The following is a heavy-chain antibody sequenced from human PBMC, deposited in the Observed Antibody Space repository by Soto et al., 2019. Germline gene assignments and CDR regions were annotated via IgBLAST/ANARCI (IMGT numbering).Heavy chain of an antibody. D-gene: IGHD6-13*01. Sequence: ASVKVSCKASGCTFSSYAISWVRQAPGQGLEWMGWINPNSGGTNYAQKFQGRVTMTRDESTSTAYMELSRLRSDDTAVYYCARALAAAGNKYYFDYWGQGTLVTVSS. V-gene: IGHV1-2*02. CDR2: INPNSGGT. CDR1: GCTFSSYA. J-gene: IGHJ4*02. CDR3: ARALAAAGNKYYFDY.